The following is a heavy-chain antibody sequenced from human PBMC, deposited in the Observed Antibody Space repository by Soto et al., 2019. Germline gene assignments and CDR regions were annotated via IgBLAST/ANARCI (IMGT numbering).Heavy chain of an antibody. J-gene: IGHJ5*02. CDR1: GGSISSGDYY. Sequence: NLSETLSLTSTVSGGSISSGDYYWSWIRQPPGKGLEWIGYIYYSGSTYYNPSLKSRVTISVDTSKNQFSLKLSSVTAADTAVYYCARALLWFGEAWGQGTLVTVSS. CDR3: ARALLWFGEA. V-gene: IGHV4-30-4*01. D-gene: IGHD3-10*01. CDR2: IYYSGST.